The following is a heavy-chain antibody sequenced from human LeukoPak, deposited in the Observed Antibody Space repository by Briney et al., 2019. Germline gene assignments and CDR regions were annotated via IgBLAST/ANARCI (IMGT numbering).Heavy chain of an antibody. Sequence: ASVKVSCRASEYTFTRHTIHWVRQAPGQRLEWTGWINAGNGDTKYSQNFQGTVSITRDTSASTAYMELSSLRSEDTAVYYCARETSVTQNDAFDIWGQGTMVTVSS. V-gene: IGHV1-3*01. CDR3: ARETSVTQNDAFDI. CDR2: INAGNGDT. J-gene: IGHJ3*02. CDR1: EYTFTRHT. D-gene: IGHD4-17*01.